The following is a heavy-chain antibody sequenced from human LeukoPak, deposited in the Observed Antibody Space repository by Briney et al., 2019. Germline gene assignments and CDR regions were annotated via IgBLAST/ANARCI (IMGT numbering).Heavy chain of an antibody. CDR3: ARIRFDSSGYYYFDY. J-gene: IGHJ4*02. D-gene: IGHD3-22*01. Sequence: ESGPTLVSPTETLTLTCTVSGFSLSNARMGVSWIRQPPGKALEWLAHIFSNDEKSYSRSLKSRLTISKDTSKSQVVLTMTDMDPVDTGTYYCARIRFDSSGYYYFDYWGQGTLVTVSS. CDR2: IFSNDEK. CDR1: GFSLSNARMG. V-gene: IGHV2-26*01.